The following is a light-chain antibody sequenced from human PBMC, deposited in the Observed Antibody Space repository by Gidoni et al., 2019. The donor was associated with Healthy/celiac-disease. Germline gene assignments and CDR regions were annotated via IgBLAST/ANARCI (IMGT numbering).Light chain of an antibody. CDR2: GAS. Sequence: VSLQSPGTLSLSPGERATLSCRASQSVSSSYLAWYQQKPGQAPRLLIYGASSRATGIPDRFSGSGSGTDFTLTISRLEPEDFAVYYCQQYGSSPGWTFGQGTKVEIK. V-gene: IGKV3-20*01. CDR3: QQYGSSPGWT. CDR1: QSVSSSY. J-gene: IGKJ1*01.